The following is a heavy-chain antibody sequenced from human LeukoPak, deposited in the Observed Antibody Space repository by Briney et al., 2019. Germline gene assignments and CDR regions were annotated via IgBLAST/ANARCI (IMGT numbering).Heavy chain of an antibody. CDR1: GGTFSYYA. CDR2: IIPMFETA. CDR3: ARERGYSGYDSREYNYFDY. D-gene: IGHD5-12*01. J-gene: IGHJ4*02. Sequence: ASVKVSCKASGGTFSYYAISWVRQAPGQGLEWMGGIIPMFETADSAQKFQGRLTITADESTSTAYMELSSLRAEDTAVYYCARERGYSGYDSREYNYFDYWGQGTLVTVSS. V-gene: IGHV1-69*13.